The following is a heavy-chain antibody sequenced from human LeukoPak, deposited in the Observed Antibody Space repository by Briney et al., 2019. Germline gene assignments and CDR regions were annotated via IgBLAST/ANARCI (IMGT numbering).Heavy chain of an antibody. CDR2: IYSGGST. CDR3: ARAGVATITLGY. CDR1: GFTVSSNY. J-gene: IGHJ4*02. Sequence: GGSLRLSCAASGFTVSSNYMSWVRQAPGKGLEWVSVIYSGGSTYYADSVKGRFTISRDNSKNTLYLQMNSLRAEDTAVYHCARAGVATITLGYWGQGTLVTVSS. D-gene: IGHD5-12*01. V-gene: IGHV3-53*01.